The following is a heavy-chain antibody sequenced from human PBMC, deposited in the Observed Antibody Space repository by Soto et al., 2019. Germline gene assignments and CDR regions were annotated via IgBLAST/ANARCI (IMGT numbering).Heavy chain of an antibody. V-gene: IGHV4-59*01. J-gene: IGHJ6*02. D-gene: IGHD6-13*01. CDR2: IYYSGST. CDR3: ARYTGTAAAGIDYYGMDV. Sequence: SETLSLTCTVSGGSISSYYWSWIRQPPGKGLEWIGYIYYSGSTNYNPSLKSRVTISVDTSKNQFSLKLSSVTAADTAVYYCARYTGTAAAGIDYYGMDVWGQGTTVTVSS. CDR1: GGSISSYY.